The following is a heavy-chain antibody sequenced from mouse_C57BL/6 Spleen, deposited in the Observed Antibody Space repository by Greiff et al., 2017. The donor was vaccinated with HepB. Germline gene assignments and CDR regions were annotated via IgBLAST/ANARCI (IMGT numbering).Heavy chain of an antibody. J-gene: IGHJ1*03. V-gene: IGHV7-3*01. D-gene: IGHD1-1*01. Sequence: EVQLVESGGGLVQPGGSLSLSCAASGFTFTDYYMSWVRQPPGKALEWLGFIRHKANGYTTEYSVSVKGRFTISRDNSQIVLYLQMNDLRAKDSATEYCARYMRVAFYWYFDVWGTGTTVTVSS. CDR3: ARYMRVAFYWYFDV. CDR2: IRHKANGYTT. CDR1: GFTFTDYY.